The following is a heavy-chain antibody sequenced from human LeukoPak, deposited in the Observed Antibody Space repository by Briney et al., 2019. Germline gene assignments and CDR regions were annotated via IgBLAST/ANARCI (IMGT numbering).Heavy chain of an antibody. Sequence: GGSLRLSCAASGFTFSSYAMSWVRQATGKGLECVSVIYSGGNTYYADSVKGRFTISRDNSKNTLFLQMNSLRAEDTAVYYCARRGDGGRSFDYWGQGTLVTVSS. CDR2: IYSGGNT. V-gene: IGHV3-23*03. CDR3: ARRGDGGRSFDY. CDR1: GFTFSSYA. D-gene: IGHD4-23*01. J-gene: IGHJ4*02.